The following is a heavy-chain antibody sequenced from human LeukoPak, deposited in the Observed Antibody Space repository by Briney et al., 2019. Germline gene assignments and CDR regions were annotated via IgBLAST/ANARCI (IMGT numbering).Heavy chain of an antibody. CDR1: GFTFSSYA. J-gene: IGHJ4*02. CDR2: ISGSCGST. CDR3: ANSPVTTFSKPKDY. Sequence: GGSLRLSCAASGFTFSSYAMSWVRKAPGKGLEWVSAISGSCGSTYYADSVKGRFTISRDNSKNTLYLQMNSLRAEDTAVYYCANSPVTTFSKPKDYWGQGTLVTVSS. V-gene: IGHV3-23*01. D-gene: IGHD4-17*01.